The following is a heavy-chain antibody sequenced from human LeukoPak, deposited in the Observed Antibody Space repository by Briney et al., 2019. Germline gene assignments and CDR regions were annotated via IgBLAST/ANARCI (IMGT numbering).Heavy chain of an antibody. CDR2: IIPVFGTP. V-gene: IGHV1-69*05. Sequence: SVKVSCKASGGTFSSYAISWVRQAPGQGLEWMEGIIPVFGTPSYAKKFQGRVTMTRDTSTSTVYMELRSLTSEDTAVYYGARVENYYGSGSYYGYWGQGTLVTVSS. CDR1: GGTFSSYA. CDR3: ARVENYYGSGSYYGY. D-gene: IGHD3-10*01. J-gene: IGHJ4*02.